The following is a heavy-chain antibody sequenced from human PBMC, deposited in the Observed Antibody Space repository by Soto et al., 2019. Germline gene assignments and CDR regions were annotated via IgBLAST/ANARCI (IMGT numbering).Heavy chain of an antibody. CDR3: ARLPSRHLVDY. J-gene: IGHJ4*02. CDR2: MFYGVST. D-gene: IGHD3-3*02. V-gene: IGHV4-39*01. Sequence: SETLSLTCTVSGSSINSSGYYWGWIRQPPGKGLEWIGSMFYGVSTYYNPSLKSRVTVSVDTSKNQFSMNLRSVTAADTAVYYCARLPSRHLVDYWGQGTLVTVSS. CDR1: GSSINSSGYY.